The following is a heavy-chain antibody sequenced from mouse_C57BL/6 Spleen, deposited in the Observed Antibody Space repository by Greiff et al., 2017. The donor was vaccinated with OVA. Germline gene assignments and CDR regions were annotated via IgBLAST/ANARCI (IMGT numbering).Heavy chain of an antibody. CDR1: GFTFSSYA. Sequence: EVKVVESGGGLVKPGGSLKLSCAASGFTFSSYAMSWVRQTPEKRLEWVATISDGGSYTYYPDNVKGRFTISRDNAKNNLYLQMSHLKSEDTAMYYCAREDDGYYEAWFAYWGQGTLVTVSA. CDR2: ISDGGSYT. V-gene: IGHV5-4*01. D-gene: IGHD2-3*01. CDR3: AREDDGYYEAWFAY. J-gene: IGHJ3*01.